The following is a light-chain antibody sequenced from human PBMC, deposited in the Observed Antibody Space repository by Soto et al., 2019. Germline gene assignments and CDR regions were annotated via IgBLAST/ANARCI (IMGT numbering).Light chain of an antibody. Sequence: EIVLTQSPATLSFSPGERATLSCRASQSVNSYLAWYQQKPGQAPRLLIYDASNRATGIPARSSGSASGTEFTLTISSLQPDDFATYFCQQYSTYSWTFGQGTKVDIK. CDR3: QQYSTYSWT. CDR1: QSVNSY. CDR2: DAS. V-gene: IGKV3-11*01. J-gene: IGKJ1*01.